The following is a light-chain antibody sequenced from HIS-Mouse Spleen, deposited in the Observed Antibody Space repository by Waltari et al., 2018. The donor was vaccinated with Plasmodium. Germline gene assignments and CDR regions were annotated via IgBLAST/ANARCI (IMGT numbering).Light chain of an antibody. J-gene: IGKJ4*01. V-gene: IGKV4-1*01. Sequence: DIVMTQSPDSLAVSLGERATINCKSSQSVLYSSNNKNYLAWSQQKPGQPPKLLIYWASTRESGVPDRFSGSGAGTDFTLTISSLPAEDVAVYYCQQYYSTPLTFGGGTKVGIK. CDR3: QQYYSTPLT. CDR2: WAS. CDR1: QSVLYSSNNKNY.